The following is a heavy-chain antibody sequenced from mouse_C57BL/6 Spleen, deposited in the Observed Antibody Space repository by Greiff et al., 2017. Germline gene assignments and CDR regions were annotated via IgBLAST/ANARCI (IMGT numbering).Heavy chain of an antibody. CDR1: GYTFTSYW. Sequence: QVQLQQPGTELVKPGASGYTFTSYWMHWVKQRPGQGLEWIGNINPSNGGTNYNEKFKSKATLTVDKSSSTDYMQLSSLTSEDSAVDWCARLDYGYAMDYWGQGTSVTVSS. V-gene: IGHV1-53*01. J-gene: IGHJ4*01. CDR3: ARLDYGYAMDY. D-gene: IGHD1-1*01. CDR2: INPSNGGT.